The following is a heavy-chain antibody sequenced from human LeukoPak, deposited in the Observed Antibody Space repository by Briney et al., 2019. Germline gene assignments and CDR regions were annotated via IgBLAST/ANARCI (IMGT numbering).Heavy chain of an antibody. V-gene: IGHV3-11*04. CDR1: GLTFSVYY. CDR3: ARVHSGYGPDYIDH. CDR2: ISSSGSTI. D-gene: IGHD5-12*01. J-gene: IGHJ4*02. Sequence: KSGGSLRLSCAASGLTFSVYYMSWLRQAPGKGLEWVLYISSSGSTIYYADSVKGRFTISRDNAKNSLYLQMNSLRAEDTALYYCARVHSGYGPDYIDHWGQGTPVTVSS.